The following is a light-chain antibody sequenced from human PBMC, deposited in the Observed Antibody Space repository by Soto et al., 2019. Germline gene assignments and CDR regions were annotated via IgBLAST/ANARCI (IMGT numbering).Light chain of an antibody. V-gene: IGKV3D-7*01. CDR2: GAS. CDR3: QQRSNWPPT. J-gene: IGKJ4*01. Sequence: EIVMTQSPATLSLSPGERATLSCRASQSVSSSYLSWYQQKPGQAPRLLIYGASTRATGIPARFSGSGSGTDFTLTISSLEPEDFAVYYCQQRSNWPPTFGGGTKVDIK. CDR1: QSVSSSY.